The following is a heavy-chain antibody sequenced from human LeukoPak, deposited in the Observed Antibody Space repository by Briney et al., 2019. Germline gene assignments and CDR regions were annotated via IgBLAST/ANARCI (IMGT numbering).Heavy chain of an antibody. CDR3: AKDANWNHGGGYMDV. Sequence: AGGSLRLSCAASGFTFSSYAMSWVRQAPGKGLEWVSAIGGSGGSTYYADSVKGRFTISRDNSKNTLYLQMNSLRAEDTAVYYCAKDANWNHGGGYMDVWGKGTTVTVSS. J-gene: IGHJ6*03. V-gene: IGHV3-23*01. CDR2: IGGSGGST. CDR1: GFTFSSYA. D-gene: IGHD1-1*01.